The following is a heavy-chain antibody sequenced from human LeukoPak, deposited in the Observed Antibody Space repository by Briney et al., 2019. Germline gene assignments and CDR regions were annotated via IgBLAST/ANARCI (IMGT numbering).Heavy chain of an antibody. J-gene: IGHJ4*02. CDR3: AKVIAGAVALDY. Sequence: GASVKVSCKASGYTLTGYFMHWVRQAPGQGLEWMGWINPSSGDTQYAQNFQGRVTMTRDTSINTAYMELFRLRSDDTAIYYCAKVIAGAVALDYWGQGTLVTVSS. V-gene: IGHV1-2*02. D-gene: IGHD6-19*01. CDR1: GYTLTGYF. CDR2: INPSSGDT.